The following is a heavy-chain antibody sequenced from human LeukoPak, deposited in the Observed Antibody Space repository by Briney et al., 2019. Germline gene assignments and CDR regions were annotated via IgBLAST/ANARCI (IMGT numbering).Heavy chain of an antibody. D-gene: IGHD3-9*01. CDR1: GYTFTGYY. CDR3: ARSYDIVTGYYPSYYYYYGMDV. J-gene: IGHJ6*02. V-gene: IGHV1-2*02. CDR2: INPNSGGT. Sequence: ASVKVSCKASGYTFTGYYMHWVRQAPGQGLEWMGWINPNSGGTNYAQKFQGRVTMTRDTSISTAYMELSRLRSDDTAVYYCARSYDIVTGYYPSYYYYYGMDVWGQGTTVTVSS.